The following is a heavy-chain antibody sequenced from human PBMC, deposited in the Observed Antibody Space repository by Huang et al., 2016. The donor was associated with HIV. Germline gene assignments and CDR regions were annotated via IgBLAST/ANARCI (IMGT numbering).Heavy chain of an antibody. CDR1: GDSVSSASYY. CDR3: VSHGSGTADY. V-gene: IGHV4-61*01. J-gene: IGHJ4*02. Sequence: QVQLQESGPGLVKPSETLSLSCTVSGDSVSSASYYWSWIRQPPGRGLEWIGYIYFSGCTNYNPSLKSRVNISIDTSKNQFSLRLSSVTAADTAVYYCVSHGSGTADYWGQGTLVTVSS. D-gene: IGHD3-10*01. CDR2: IYFSGCT.